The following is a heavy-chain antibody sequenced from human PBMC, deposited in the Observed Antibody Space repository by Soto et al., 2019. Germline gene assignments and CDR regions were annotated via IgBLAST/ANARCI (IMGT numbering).Heavy chain of an antibody. CDR1: GFSFSDYW. CDR2: IKQDGGEK. Sequence: EVQLVESGGGWVQPGGSLRLSCAAAGFSFSDYWMSWVRQPPGKGLEWVANIKQDGGEKYYVDSVKGRFTISRDNAKSSMYLQMNSLRAEDTAIYYCARSRAGRTAASYYDYMDVWGKGTTVTVSS. D-gene: IGHD2-2*01. J-gene: IGHJ6*03. CDR3: ARSRAGRTAASYYDYMDV. V-gene: IGHV3-7*01.